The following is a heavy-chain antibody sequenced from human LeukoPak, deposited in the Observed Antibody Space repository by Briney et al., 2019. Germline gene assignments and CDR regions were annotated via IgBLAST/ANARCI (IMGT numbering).Heavy chain of an antibody. V-gene: IGHV3-7*01. CDR2: VKQDGSEK. CDR1: GSIFNSYW. D-gene: IGHD7-27*01. CDR3: ALALGTNRDY. Sequence: GGSLRLSCAASGSIFNSYWVSWVRQAPEKGLEWVASVKQDGSEKYYVDSVKGRFTISRDNAKNSAYLQMDSLRSEDTALYYCALALGTNRDYWGQGTLVTVSS. J-gene: IGHJ4*02.